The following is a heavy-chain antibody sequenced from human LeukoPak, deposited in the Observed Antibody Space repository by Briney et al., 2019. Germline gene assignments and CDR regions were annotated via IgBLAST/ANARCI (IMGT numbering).Heavy chain of an antibody. Sequence: SETLSLTCTVSGGSISSYYWSWIRQPPGKGLEWIGYIYYSGSTNYDPSLKSRVTISVDTSKNQFSLKLSSVTAGDTAVYYCARSSPGIAAAPYYYGMDVWGQGTTVTVSS. CDR3: ARSSPGIAAAPYYYGMDV. CDR1: GGSISSYY. D-gene: IGHD6-13*01. CDR2: IYYSGST. J-gene: IGHJ6*02. V-gene: IGHV4-59*01.